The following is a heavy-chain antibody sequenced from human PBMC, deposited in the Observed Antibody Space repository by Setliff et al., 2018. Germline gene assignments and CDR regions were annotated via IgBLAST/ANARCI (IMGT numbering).Heavy chain of an antibody. CDR2: IYSGGRTT. CDR3: AKRRSSSWFGGMDY. J-gene: IGHJ4*02. D-gene: IGHD6-13*01. CDR1: GLTFSSDA. Sequence: PGESLQISCAASGLTFSSDAMIWVRQAPGKGLEWVSVIYSGGRTTYYADPVEGRFTITRDSSKNTLYLQMNSLGVEDTAVYYCAKRRSSSWFGGMDYWGQGTLVTVSS. V-gene: IGHV3-23*03.